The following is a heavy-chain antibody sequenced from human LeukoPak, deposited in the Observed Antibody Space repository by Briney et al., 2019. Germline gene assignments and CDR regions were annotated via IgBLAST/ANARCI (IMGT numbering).Heavy chain of an antibody. CDR2: IYYSGST. Sequence: ASETLSLTCTVSGGSISSYYWSWIRQPPGKGLEWIGYIYYSGSTNYNPSLKSRVTISVDTSKNQFSLKLSSVTAADTAVYYCAKDFSYDGNSPFDYWGQGTLVTVSS. V-gene: IGHV4-59*12. CDR3: AKDFSYDGNSPFDY. CDR1: GGSISSYY. J-gene: IGHJ4*02. D-gene: IGHD4-23*01.